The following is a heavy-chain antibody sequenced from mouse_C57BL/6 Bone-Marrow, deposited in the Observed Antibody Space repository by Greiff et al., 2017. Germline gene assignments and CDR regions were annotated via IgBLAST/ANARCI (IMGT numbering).Heavy chain of an antibody. V-gene: IGHV1-15*01. CDR2: IDPETGGT. D-gene: IGHD1-1*01. CDR1: GYTFTDYE. Sequence: VQLQQSGAELVRPGASVTLSCKASGYTFTDYEMHWVKQTPVHGLEWIGAIDPETGGTAYNQKFKGKARLTADKSSSTAYMELRSLTSEDSAVYYCTRWGIYYYGSSYLAYWGQGTLVTVSA. J-gene: IGHJ3*01. CDR3: TRWGIYYYGSSYLAY.